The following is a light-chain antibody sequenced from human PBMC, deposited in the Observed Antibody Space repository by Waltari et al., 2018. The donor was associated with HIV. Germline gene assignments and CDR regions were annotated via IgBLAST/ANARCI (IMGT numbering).Light chain of an antibody. CDR2: SNN. J-gene: IGLJ2*01. CDR3: AAWDDSLNGVV. CDR1: SSNIGSNT. Sequence: QSVLTQPPSASGTPGQRVTISCSGSSSNIGSNTVNWYQQPPGTAPKLLIYSNNPRPSGVPDRFSGSKSGTSASRAISGLQSEDEADYYCAAWDDSLNGVVFGGGTKLTVL. V-gene: IGLV1-44*01.